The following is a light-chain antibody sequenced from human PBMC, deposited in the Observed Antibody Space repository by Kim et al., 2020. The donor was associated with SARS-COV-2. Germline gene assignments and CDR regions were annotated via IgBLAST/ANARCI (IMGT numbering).Light chain of an antibody. CDR3: QQYYSTLWT. V-gene: IGKV4-1*01. J-gene: IGKJ1*01. CDR1: RSVLYSSNNKNY. Sequence: DIVMTQSPDSLAVSLGERATVNCKSSRSVLYSSNNKNYLAWFQQKPGQPPKLLIYWASTRESGVPDRFIGSGSGTDFTLTISSLQAEDVAVYYCQQYYSTLWTFGQGTKVDIK. CDR2: WAS.